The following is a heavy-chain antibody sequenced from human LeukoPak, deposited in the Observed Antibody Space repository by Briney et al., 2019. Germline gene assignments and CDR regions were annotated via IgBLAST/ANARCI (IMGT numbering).Heavy chain of an antibody. D-gene: IGHD6-13*01. CDR3: ARLRGVAAAEDYYGMDV. CDR1: GGSISSYY. J-gene: IGHJ6*02. Sequence: SETLSLTCTVSGGSISSYYWSWIRQPPGKGLEWIGYIYYSGSTNYNPSLKSRVTISVDTSKNQFSLKLSSVTAADTAVYYCARLRGVAAAEDYYGMDVWGQGTTVTVSS. CDR2: IYYSGST. V-gene: IGHV4-59*08.